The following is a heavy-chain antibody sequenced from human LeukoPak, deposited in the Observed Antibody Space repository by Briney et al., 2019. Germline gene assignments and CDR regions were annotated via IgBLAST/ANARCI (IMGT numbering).Heavy chain of an antibody. CDR2: ISGSGGST. D-gene: IGHD4-23*01. CDR1: GFTFSSYA. J-gene: IGHJ6*03. Sequence: GGSLRLSCAASGFTFSSYAMSWVRQAPGKGLEWVSAISGSGGSTYYADSVKGRFTISRDNSKNTLYLQMNSLRAEDTAVYYCAKDRTTVVIGPGSMDVWGKGTTVTVSS. CDR3: AKDRTTVVIGPGSMDV. V-gene: IGHV3-23*01.